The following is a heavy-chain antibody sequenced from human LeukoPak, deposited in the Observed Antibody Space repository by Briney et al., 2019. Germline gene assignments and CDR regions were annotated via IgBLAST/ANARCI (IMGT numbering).Heavy chain of an antibody. Sequence: GGSLRLSCAASGFTFSNYWMHWVRQAPGKGLVWVSRIHSDGSSTTSADSVKGRFTISRVNAENMLYLQMNSLRAEDTAVYFCARGNAHAFDIWGQGTMVTVSS. V-gene: IGHV3-74*01. CDR3: ARGNAHAFDI. D-gene: IGHD1-1*01. CDR2: IHSDGSST. J-gene: IGHJ3*02. CDR1: GFTFSNYW.